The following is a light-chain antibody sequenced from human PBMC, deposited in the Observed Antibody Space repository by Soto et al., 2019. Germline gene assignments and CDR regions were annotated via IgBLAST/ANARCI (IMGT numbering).Light chain of an antibody. J-gene: IGKJ1*01. CDR2: KAS. Sequence: DIQMTQSPSTLSASVGYRFTITCRASQSISSWLAWYQQKPGKAPKLLIYKASSLESGVPSRFRGSGSGTEFTLTISSLQPDDFATYYCQQYNSYPWTFGQGTKVDIK. V-gene: IGKV1-5*03. CDR3: QQYNSYPWT. CDR1: QSISSW.